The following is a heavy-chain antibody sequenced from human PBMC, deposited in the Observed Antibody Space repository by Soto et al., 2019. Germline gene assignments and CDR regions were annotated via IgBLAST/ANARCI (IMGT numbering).Heavy chain of an antibody. CDR2: IWYDGSKT. CDR3: ARDRSAGDYFYYGMDV. D-gene: IGHD1-1*01. V-gene: IGHV3-33*01. J-gene: IGHJ6*02. CDR1: GMTFKRTG. Sequence: PGGSLRIACAASGMTFKRTGMHWVRQAPGKGLEWVAVIWYDGSKTAYSDSVKGRFTISRDNAKNTLYLQMNSVRDEDTAIYYCARDRSAGDYFYYGMDVWGQGTTVTVSS.